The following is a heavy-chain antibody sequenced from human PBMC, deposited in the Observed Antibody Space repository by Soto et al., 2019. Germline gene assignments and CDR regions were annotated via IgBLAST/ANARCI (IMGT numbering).Heavy chain of an antibody. CDR1: GFTFSSYG. J-gene: IGHJ5*02. Sequence: ESGGGVVQPGRSLRLSCAASGFTFSSYGMHWVRQAPGKGLEWVAVIWYDGSNKYYADSVKGRFTISRDNSKNTLYLQMNSLRAEDTAVYYCARARLNWNNWFDPWGQGTLVTVSS. V-gene: IGHV3-33*01. D-gene: IGHD1-1*01. CDR3: ARARLNWNNWFDP. CDR2: IWYDGSNK.